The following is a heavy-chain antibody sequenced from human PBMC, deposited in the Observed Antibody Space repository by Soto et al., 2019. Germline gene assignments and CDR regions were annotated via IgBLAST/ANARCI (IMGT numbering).Heavy chain of an antibody. J-gene: IGHJ4*02. D-gene: IGHD5-18*01. Sequence: PGGSLRLSCAASGISTSSYWMGWVRQAPGRGLEWVASIKNDGSEKYYMGSLKGRFTISRDNALNSLYLQMNSLRAEDTAVYFCVTGYHSDYWGQGTLVTVSS. CDR1: GISTSSYW. CDR3: VTGYHSDY. V-gene: IGHV3-7*03. CDR2: IKNDGSEK.